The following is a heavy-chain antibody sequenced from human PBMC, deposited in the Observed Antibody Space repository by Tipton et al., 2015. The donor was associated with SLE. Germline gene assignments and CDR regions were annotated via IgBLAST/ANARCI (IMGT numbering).Heavy chain of an antibody. CDR2: MKPDGSKI. Sequence: SLRLSCSAAGITFTSYWMGWVRQPPGRGLEWVASMKPDGSKIYYVGSVKGRFTISRDNAHNSLYVQMNSLRAEDTAVYYCATDRGFSSFDIWGQGTVVTVSS. J-gene: IGHJ3*02. V-gene: IGHV3-7*01. CDR3: ATDRGFSSFDI. CDR1: GITFTSYW.